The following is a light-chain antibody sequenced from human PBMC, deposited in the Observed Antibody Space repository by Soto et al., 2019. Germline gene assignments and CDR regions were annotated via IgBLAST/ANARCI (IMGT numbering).Light chain of an antibody. CDR2: DAS. CDR1: QSVNTY. J-gene: IGKJ2*01. CDR3: QQYHTYPQT. V-gene: IGKV3D-15*02. Sequence: EVVLIQSPATLSLSPGERATLSCRASQSVNTYLAWYQHKPGQAPRLLIYDASNRASGIPARFSGRGSETDFTLTITSLQSEDFATYYCQQYHTYPQTFGQGTRLEI.